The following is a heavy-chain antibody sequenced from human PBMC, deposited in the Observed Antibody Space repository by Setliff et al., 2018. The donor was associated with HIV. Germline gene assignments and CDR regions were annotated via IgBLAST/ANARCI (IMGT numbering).Heavy chain of an antibody. CDR1: GGSLSGYH. CDR2: INYSGST. Sequence: PSETLSLTCGVYGGSLSGYHWSWIRLPPGKGLEWIGEINYSGSTNYNPSLTSRVIISVDTSKNQFSVKLNSVTAADTAAYYCARHDASYYKWNDEVIWNHYGLDVWGQGTTVTVSS. CDR3: ARHDASYYKWNDEVIWNHYGLDV. D-gene: IGHD1-20*01. J-gene: IGHJ6*02. V-gene: IGHV4-34*01.